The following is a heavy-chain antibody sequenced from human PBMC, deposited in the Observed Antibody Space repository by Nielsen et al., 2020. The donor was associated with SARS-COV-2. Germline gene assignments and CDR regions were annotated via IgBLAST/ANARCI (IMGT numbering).Heavy chain of an antibody. CDR1: GFTFSSYS. CDR2: ISSSSSYI. CDR3: AREGLEYSSGYYGGFDY. V-gene: IGHV3-21*01. D-gene: IGHD3-22*01. J-gene: IGHJ4*02. Sequence: GESLKISCAASGFTFSSYSMNWVRQAPGKGLEWVSSISSSSSYIYYADSVKGRFTISRDNSKNTLYLQMNSLRAEDTAVYYCAREGLEYSSGYYGGFDYWGQGTLVTVSS.